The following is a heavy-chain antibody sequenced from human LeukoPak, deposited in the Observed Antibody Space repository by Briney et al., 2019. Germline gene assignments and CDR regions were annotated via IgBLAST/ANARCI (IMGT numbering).Heavy chain of an antibody. CDR1: GGSISSGGYS. CDR3: ARAGGNSYFDY. J-gene: IGHJ4*02. CDR2: ICHSGST. D-gene: IGHD4-23*01. V-gene: IGHV4-30-2*01. Sequence: SETLSLTCAVSGGSISSGGYSWSWLRQPPGKGLEWIGYICHSGSTYYNPSLKSRVTISVDRSKNQFSLKLSSVTAADTAVYYCARAGGNSYFDYWGQGTLVTVSS.